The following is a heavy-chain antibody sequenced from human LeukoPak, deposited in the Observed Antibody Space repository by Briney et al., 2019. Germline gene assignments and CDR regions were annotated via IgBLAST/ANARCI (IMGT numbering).Heavy chain of an antibody. CDR2: IYHSGST. D-gene: IGHD2-15*01. V-gene: IGHV4-38-2*01. J-gene: IGHJ6*03. CDR3: ARVCSSYYYYCYMDV. Sequence: SETLSLTCAVSGYSISSGYYWGWIRQPPGKGLEWIGSIYHSGSTYHNPSLKSRVTISVDTSKNQFSLKLSSVTAADTAVYYCARVCSSYYYYCYMDVWGKGTTVTVSS. CDR1: GYSISSGYY.